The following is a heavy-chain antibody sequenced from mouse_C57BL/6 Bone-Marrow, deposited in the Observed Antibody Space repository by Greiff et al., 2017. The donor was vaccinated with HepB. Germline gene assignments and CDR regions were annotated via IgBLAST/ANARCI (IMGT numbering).Heavy chain of an antibody. CDR2: LWSGGST. D-gene: IGHD2-5*01. Sequence: VQLQQSGPGLVQPSQSLSITCPVSGFSLTSYGVHWVRQSPGKGLEWLGVLWSGGSTDYNAAFISRLSISKDNSKSQVFFKMNSLQADDTAIYYCARTNSNYVYFDYWGQGTTLTVSS. CDR1: GFSLTSYG. J-gene: IGHJ2*01. CDR3: ARTNSNYVYFDY. V-gene: IGHV2-2*01.